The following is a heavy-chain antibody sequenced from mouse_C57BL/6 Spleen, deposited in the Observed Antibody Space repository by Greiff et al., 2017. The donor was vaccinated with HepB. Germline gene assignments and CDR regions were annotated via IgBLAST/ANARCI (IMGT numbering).Heavy chain of an antibody. Sequence: QVQLQQPGAELVRPGTSVKLSCKASGYTFTSYWMHWVKQRPGQGLEWTGVIDPSDSYTNYNQKFKGKATLTVDTSSSTAYMQLSSLTSEDSAVYYCARQLRLLYAMDYWGQGTSVTVSS. CDR2: IDPSDSYT. J-gene: IGHJ4*01. D-gene: IGHD3-2*02. CDR1: GYTFTSYW. CDR3: ARQLRLLYAMDY. V-gene: IGHV1-59*01.